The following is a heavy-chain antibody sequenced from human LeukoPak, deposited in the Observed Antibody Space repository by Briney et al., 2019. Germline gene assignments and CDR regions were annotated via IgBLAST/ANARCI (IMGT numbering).Heavy chain of an antibody. CDR2: ISYDGSNK. CDR1: GFTFSSYA. CDR3: ASHIAAAGPHYFDY. D-gene: IGHD6-13*01. Sequence: GGSLRLSCAASGFTFSSYAMHWVRQAPGKGLEWVAVISYDGSNKYYADSVKGRFTISRDNSKNTLYLQMNSLRAEDTAVYYCASHIAAAGPHYFDYWGQGTLVTVSS. J-gene: IGHJ4*02. V-gene: IGHV3-30-3*01.